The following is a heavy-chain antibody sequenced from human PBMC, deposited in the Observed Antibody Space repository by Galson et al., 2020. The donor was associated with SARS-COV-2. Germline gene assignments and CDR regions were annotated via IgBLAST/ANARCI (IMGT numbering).Heavy chain of an antibody. D-gene: IGHD7-27*01. CDR3: VRDLT. CDR1: GFTFSSSA. Sequence: GESLKISCSASGFTFSSSAMHWVRQAPGKGLECISTISSTGGATYYADSVKGRFTISRDNSKNLLFLQLRSLRPEDTAVYYCVRDLTWGQGTLVTVSS. CDR2: ISSTGGAT. J-gene: IGHJ4*02. V-gene: IGHV3-64D*08.